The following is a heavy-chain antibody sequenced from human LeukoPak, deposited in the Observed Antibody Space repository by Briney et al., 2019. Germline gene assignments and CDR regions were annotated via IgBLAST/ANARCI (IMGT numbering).Heavy chain of an antibody. J-gene: IGHJ1*01. Sequence: TGGSLRLSCAASGFTFSNYGMHWVRQAPGKGLEWVAFIRSDGINKYHADSVKGRFTISRDNSKNTLYLQMNSLRAEDTAVYYCVIQPESSGYQHWGQGTLVTVSS. V-gene: IGHV3-30*02. CDR1: GFTFSNYG. CDR3: VIQPESSGYQH. D-gene: IGHD3-22*01. CDR2: IRSDGINK.